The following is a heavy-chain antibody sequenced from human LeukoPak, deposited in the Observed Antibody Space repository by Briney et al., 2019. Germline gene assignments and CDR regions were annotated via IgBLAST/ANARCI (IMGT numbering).Heavy chain of an antibody. J-gene: IGHJ4*02. V-gene: IGHV3-15*01. Sequence: GGSLTLSCAASGFAFINAWMSWVRQAPGEGLEWVGLIKSSTDGVTTDYAAPVKGRFTISRVDSRNSLYLQMNSLKTEDTAVYDCTTLSSYEFWSGYSNTFDYWGQGTLVTVSS. CDR1: GFAFINAW. CDR3: TTLSSYEFWSGYSNTFDY. D-gene: IGHD3-3*01. CDR2: IKSSTDGVTT.